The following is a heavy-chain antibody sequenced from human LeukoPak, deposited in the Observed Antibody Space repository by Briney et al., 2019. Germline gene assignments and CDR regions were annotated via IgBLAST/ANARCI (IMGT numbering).Heavy chain of an antibody. CDR3: ARGQKTRPYNWNPGYFDL. CDR2: INHSGST. D-gene: IGHD1-20*01. J-gene: IGHJ2*01. Sequence: PSETLSLTCAVYGGSFSGYYWSWIRQPPGKGLEWIGEINHSGSTNYNPSLKSRVTISVDTSKNQFSLKLSSVTAADTAVYYCARGQKTRPYNWNPGYFDLWGRGTLVTVSS. V-gene: IGHV4-34*01. CDR1: GGSFSGYY.